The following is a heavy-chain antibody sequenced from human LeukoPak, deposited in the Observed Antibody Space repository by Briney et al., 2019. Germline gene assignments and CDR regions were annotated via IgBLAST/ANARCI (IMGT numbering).Heavy chain of an antibody. V-gene: IGHV3-23*01. D-gene: IGHD6-19*01. CDR3: AKDTPLTAYTSGWSNNCFDY. CDR2: DSGGAEAT. J-gene: IGHJ4*02. Sequence: GGSLRLSCAASGFSFRDYAMTWVRQAPGKGLEWVSTDSGGAEATYYADSVKGRFAISRDNSKSALYLQMNSLRAEDTAIYYCAKDTPLTAYTSGWSNNCFDYWGQGTLVTVSS. CDR1: GFSFRDYA.